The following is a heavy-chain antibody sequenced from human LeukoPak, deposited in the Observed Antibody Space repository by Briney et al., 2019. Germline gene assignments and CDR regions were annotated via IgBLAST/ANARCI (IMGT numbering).Heavy chain of an antibody. CDR2: IQYDGSDI. D-gene: IGHD3-16*01. CDR3: AQDVPIERVPGFGPGY. J-gene: IGHJ4*02. CDR1: GITFRTYW. Sequence: GGSLRLSCAASGITFRTYWMSWVRQAPGKGLEWVTFIQYDGSDIFYADSVRGRFTISRDNSKNTVYLQMNSLTTEDTAVYFCAQDVPIERVPGFGPGYWGQGTLVTVST. V-gene: IGHV3-30*02.